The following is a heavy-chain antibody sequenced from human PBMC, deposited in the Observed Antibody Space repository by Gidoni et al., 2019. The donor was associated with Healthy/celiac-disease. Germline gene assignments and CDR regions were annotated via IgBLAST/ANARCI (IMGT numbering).Heavy chain of an antibody. Sequence: EVQLVESGGGLVKPGGSLRLSCAASGVTFSSDSMNWVRPAPGKGLEWVSSISSSSSYIYYADSVKGRFTISRDNAKNSLYLQMNSLRAEDTAVYYCARGAVVVPAATPSFDPWGQGTLVTVSS. CDR2: ISSSSSYI. J-gene: IGHJ5*02. D-gene: IGHD2-2*01. V-gene: IGHV3-21*01. CDR1: GVTFSSDS. CDR3: ARGAVVVPAATPSFDP.